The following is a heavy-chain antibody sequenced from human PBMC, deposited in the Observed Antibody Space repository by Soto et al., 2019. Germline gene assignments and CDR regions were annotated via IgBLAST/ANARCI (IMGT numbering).Heavy chain of an antibody. CDR1: GGSISSSSYY. V-gene: IGHV4-39*01. J-gene: IGHJ5*01. CDR3: ARRGMERTTYVFLLWFGDVDIYNFDC. Sequence: SETLSLTCTVSGGSISSSSYYWGWIRQPQEKGLEWIGSIYYRGSPYYNPSLKSRVTISVDTSKNQVSLKLSSVTAADTTVYKCARRGMERTTYVFLLWFGDVDIYNFDCWGQGTLVMVSS. D-gene: IGHD3-10*01. CDR2: IYYRGSP.